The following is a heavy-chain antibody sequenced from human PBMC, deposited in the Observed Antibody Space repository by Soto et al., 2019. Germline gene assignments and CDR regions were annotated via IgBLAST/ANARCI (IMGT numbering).Heavy chain of an antibody. D-gene: IGHD3-16*02. J-gene: IGHJ5*02. V-gene: IGHV3-33*01. Sequence: QVQLVESGGGVVQPGTSLRLSCAASGFTFSSYVMHWVRQAPGKGLEWVALIWYDGSRKYYVDSVKGRFTIYRDNSKNIVYLEMNSLRDEDTAAYYCARDYPCFDRWGQGTLVTVSS. CDR1: GFTFSSYV. CDR2: IWYDGSRK. CDR3: ARDYPCFDR.